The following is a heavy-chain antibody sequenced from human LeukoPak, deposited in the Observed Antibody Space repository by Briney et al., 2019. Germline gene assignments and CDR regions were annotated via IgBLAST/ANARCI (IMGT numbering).Heavy chain of an antibody. CDR3: AKAYYGSGLD. V-gene: IGHV3-9*01. Sequence: GRSLRLSCAVSGFTFDDYAMHWVRQAPGKGLEWVSGISWNSGSIGYADSVKGRFTISRDNAKNSLYLQMNSLRAEDTALYYCAKAYYGSGLDWGQGTTVTVSS. CDR1: GFTFDDYA. D-gene: IGHD3-10*01. CDR2: ISWNSGSI. J-gene: IGHJ6*02.